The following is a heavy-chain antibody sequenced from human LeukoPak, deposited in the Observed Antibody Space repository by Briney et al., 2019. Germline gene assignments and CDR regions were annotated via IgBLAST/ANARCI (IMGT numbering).Heavy chain of an antibody. CDR3: AGSLAMVPGVITYYGMDV. V-gene: IGHV1-8*01. Sequence: ASVKVSCKASGYTFLSYDINWVRQATGQGPEWMGWMNPYSGNSGYTQEFQGRVTMTRNTSANTAYMELSSLRSEDTAVYYCAGSLAMVPGVITYYGMDVWGQGTTVTVSS. J-gene: IGHJ6*02. D-gene: IGHD3-10*01. CDR1: GYTFLSYD. CDR2: MNPYSGNS.